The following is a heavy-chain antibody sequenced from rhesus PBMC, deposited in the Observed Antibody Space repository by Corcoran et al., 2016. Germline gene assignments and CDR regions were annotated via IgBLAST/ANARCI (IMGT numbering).Heavy chain of an antibody. CDR1: GFTFSDYY. CDR3: ARRLDY. V-gene: IGHV3-116*02. CDR2: IRNKAYSGTA. Sequence: EVRLVESGGGLVQHGGSLRLYCAASGFTFSDYYMSWVRQAPGKGPEGVVFIRNKAYSGTAEYAASLKGRFTISRDDSKSIASLQMNSLKTEDTAVYYCARRLDYWGQGVLVTVSS. J-gene: IGHJ4*01.